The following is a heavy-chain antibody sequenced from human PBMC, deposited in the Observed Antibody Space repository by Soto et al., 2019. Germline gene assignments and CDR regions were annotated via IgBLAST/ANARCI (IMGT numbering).Heavy chain of an antibody. CDR1: GFSLSKYW. CDR2: VNGDGSST. CDR3: ARGGSTDFYGLLDL. D-gene: IGHD3-16*01. J-gene: IGHJ5*02. V-gene: IGHV3-74*01. Sequence: EVQLVESGGASVQPGGSLRLSCAASGFSLSKYWMHWVRQAPGKGLEWVSRVNGDGSSTTYADSVSDRFIISRDNAKNTVFLQMSSLRADETARYYCARGGSTDFYGLLDLWGQGTQVIVSS.